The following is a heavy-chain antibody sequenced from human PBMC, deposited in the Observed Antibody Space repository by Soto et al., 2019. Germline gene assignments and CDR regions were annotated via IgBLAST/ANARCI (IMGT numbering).Heavy chain of an antibody. J-gene: IGHJ4*02. CDR3: ARVPNRGYCSSTSCYAPFDY. Sequence: SVKVSCKASGGTFSSYTISWVRQVPGQGLEWMGRIIPILGIANYAQKFQGRVTITADKSTSTAYMELSSLRSEDTAVYYCARVPNRGYCSSTSCYAPFDYWGQGTLVTVSS. V-gene: IGHV1-69*02. D-gene: IGHD2-2*01. CDR2: IIPILGIA. CDR1: GGTFSSYT.